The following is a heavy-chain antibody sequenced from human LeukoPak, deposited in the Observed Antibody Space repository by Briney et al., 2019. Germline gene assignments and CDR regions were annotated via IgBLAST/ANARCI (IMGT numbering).Heavy chain of an antibody. CDR1: GGSISSYY. Sequence: SETLSLTCTVSGGSISSYYWSWIRQPPGKGLEWIGYIYYSGSTNYNPSLKSRVTISVDTSKNQFSLKLSSVTAADTAVYYCAREYDDYVIDYWGQGTLVTVSS. V-gene: IGHV4-59*01. J-gene: IGHJ4*02. CDR2: IYYSGST. CDR3: AREYDDYVIDY. D-gene: IGHD4-17*01.